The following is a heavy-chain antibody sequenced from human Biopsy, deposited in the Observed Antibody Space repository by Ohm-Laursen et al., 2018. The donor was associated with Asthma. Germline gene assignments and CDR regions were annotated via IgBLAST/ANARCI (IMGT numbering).Heavy chain of an antibody. CDR3: ARGEDPRPVADHLDI. D-gene: IGHD6-6*01. J-gene: IGHJ4*02. Sequence: SLRLSCAASGFAFNRFDMHWVRQAPGEGLEWLALITTDDVHKYNGESMRGRFSISRDNSKRTVYLHMAGLTVADTAVYFCARGEDPRPVADHLDIWGQGARVIVSS. CDR1: GFAFNRFD. CDR2: ITTDDVHK. V-gene: IGHV3-33*08.